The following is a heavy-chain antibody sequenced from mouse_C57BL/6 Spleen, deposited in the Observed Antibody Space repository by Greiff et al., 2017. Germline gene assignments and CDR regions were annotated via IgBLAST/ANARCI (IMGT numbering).Heavy chain of an antibody. CDR2: ISDGGSYT. Sequence: EVKLVESGGGLVKPGGSLKLSCAASGFTFSSYAMSWVRQTPEKRLEWVATISDGGSYTYYPDNVKGRFTISRDNAKNNLYLQMSHLKSKDTAMYYCAREDYYYGSRSYAMDYWGQGTSVTVSS. CDR3: AREDYYYGSRSYAMDY. CDR1: GFTFSSYA. J-gene: IGHJ4*01. D-gene: IGHD1-1*01. V-gene: IGHV5-4*01.